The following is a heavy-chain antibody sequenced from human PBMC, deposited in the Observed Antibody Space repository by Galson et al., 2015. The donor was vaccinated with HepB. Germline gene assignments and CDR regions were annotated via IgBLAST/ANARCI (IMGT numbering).Heavy chain of an antibody. Sequence: SLRLSCAASGFTFSSYAMHWVRQAPGKGLEWVAVISYDGSNKYYADSVKGRFTISRDNSKNTLYLQMNSLRAEDTAVYYCARIDDSSGYYPNYWYFDLWGRGTLVTVSS. D-gene: IGHD3-22*01. J-gene: IGHJ2*01. CDR3: ARIDDSSGYYPNYWYFDL. V-gene: IGHV3-30*04. CDR1: GFTFSSYA. CDR2: ISYDGSNK.